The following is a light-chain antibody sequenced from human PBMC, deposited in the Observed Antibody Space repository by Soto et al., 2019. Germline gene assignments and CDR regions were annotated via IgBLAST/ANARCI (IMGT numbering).Light chain of an antibody. CDR3: SPYADSNHFDFV. CDR1: SSDVGGYNY. CDR2: EVT. Sequence: QSALTQPPSASGSPGQSVTISCTGTSSDVGGYNYVSWYQQYPGRAPKLMIYEVTNRPSGVPDRFSGSKSGNTASLTGSGRQADDEAADYCSPYADSNHFDFVFGGGTKVTVL. V-gene: IGLV2-8*01. J-gene: IGLJ3*02.